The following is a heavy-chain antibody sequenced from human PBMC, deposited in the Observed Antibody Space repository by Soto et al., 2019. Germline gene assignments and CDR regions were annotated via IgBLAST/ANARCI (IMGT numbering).Heavy chain of an antibody. CDR3: ARDFHYYDSSGYSYGMDV. CDR2: ISSSGSTI. CDR1: GFTFSDYY. D-gene: IGHD3-22*01. J-gene: IGHJ6*02. Sequence: QVQLVESGGGLVKPGGSLRLSCAASGFTFSDYYMSWIRQAPWKGLEWVSYISSSGSTIYYADSVKGRFTISRDNAQNSLYLQMNSLRAEDTAVYSCARDFHYYDSSGYSYGMDVWGQGTTVTVSS. V-gene: IGHV3-11*01.